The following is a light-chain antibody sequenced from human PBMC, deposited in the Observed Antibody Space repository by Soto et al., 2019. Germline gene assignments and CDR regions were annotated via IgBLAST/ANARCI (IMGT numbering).Light chain of an antibody. CDR2: KDS. Sequence: SYELTQPPSVSVSPGQTARITCSGDALPKQYAYWYQQKPGQAPVLVIYKDSERPSGIPERFSGSSSGTTVTLTISGVQAEDEADYYCQSADSSGTYPVVFGGGTKVPVL. CDR3: QSADSSGTYPVV. CDR1: ALPKQY. V-gene: IGLV3-25*02. J-gene: IGLJ2*01.